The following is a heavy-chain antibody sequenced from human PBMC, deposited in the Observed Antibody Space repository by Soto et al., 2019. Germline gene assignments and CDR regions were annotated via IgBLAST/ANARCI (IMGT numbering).Heavy chain of an antibody. CDR3: ARLIAARPDY. V-gene: IGHV4-39*01. J-gene: IGHJ4*02. CDR2: IYYSGST. CDR1: GGSISSSSYY. Sequence: SETLSLTCTVSGGSISSSSYYWGWIRQPPGKGLEWIGSIYYSGSTYYNPSLKSRVTISVDTSKNQFSLKLSPVTAADTAVYYCARLIAARPDYWGQGTLVTVSS. D-gene: IGHD6-6*01.